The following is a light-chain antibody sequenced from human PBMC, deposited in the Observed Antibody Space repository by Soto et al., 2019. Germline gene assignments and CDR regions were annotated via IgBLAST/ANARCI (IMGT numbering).Light chain of an antibody. Sequence: EIVLTQSPGTLSLSPGERATLSCRASHVVSSSYLAWCQHKPGQAPRLVIYTASSRATGIPDRFSGSGSGTDFSLTITRLEPEDFAVYYCQQYGSSPLTFGQGTKVEIK. V-gene: IGKV3-20*01. CDR2: TAS. J-gene: IGKJ1*01. CDR1: HVVSSSY. CDR3: QQYGSSPLT.